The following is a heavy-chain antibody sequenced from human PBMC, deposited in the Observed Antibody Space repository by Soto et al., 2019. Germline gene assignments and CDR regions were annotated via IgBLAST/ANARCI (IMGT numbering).Heavy chain of an antibody. CDR2: INPNSGGT. J-gene: IGHJ6*02. Sequence: ASVKVSCKASGYTFTGYYMHWVRQAPGQGLEWMGWINPNSGGTNYAQKFQGWVTMTRDTSISTAYMELSSLRSEDTAVYYCARGAAGSGSYYLPLYYYYGMDVWGQGTTVTVS. CDR3: ARGAAGSGSYYLPLYYYYGMDV. D-gene: IGHD3-10*01. CDR1: GYTFTGYY. V-gene: IGHV1-2*04.